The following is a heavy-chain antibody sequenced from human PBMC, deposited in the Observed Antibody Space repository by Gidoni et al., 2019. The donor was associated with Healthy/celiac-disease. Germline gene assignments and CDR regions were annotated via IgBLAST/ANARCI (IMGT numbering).Heavy chain of an antibody. Sequence: QLQLQESGPGLVKPSETLSLTCTVSGGSLSSSSYSRGWIREPPGKGLEWIGIIYYSGSTYYNPSLKSRVTISVDTSKNQFSLKLSSVTAADTAVYYCARHFGDIVATIIAFDIWGQGTMVTVSS. CDR2: IYYSGST. CDR3: ARHFGDIVATIIAFDI. V-gene: IGHV4-39*01. J-gene: IGHJ3*02. CDR1: GGSLSSSSYS. D-gene: IGHD5-12*01.